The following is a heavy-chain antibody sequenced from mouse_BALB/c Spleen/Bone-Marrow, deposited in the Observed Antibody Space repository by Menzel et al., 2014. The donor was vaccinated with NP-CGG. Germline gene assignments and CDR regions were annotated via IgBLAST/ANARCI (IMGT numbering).Heavy chain of an antibody. CDR2: IWAGGST. Sequence: VKVVDSGPGLVAPSQSLSISCTVSGFSLTSYGVHWVRQPPGQGLEWLGAIWAGGSTNYNSALMSRLTISKDNSKSQVFLKMNSLQTDDTAMYYCAREGRGYYGSSGAATDYWGQGTKVTVSS. J-gene: IGHJ4*01. CDR3: AREGRGYYGSSGAATDY. V-gene: IGHV2-9*02. CDR1: GFSLTSYG. D-gene: IGHD1-1*01.